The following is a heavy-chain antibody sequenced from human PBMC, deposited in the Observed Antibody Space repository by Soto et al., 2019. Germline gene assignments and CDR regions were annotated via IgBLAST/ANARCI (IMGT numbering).Heavy chain of an antibody. Sequence: EVQLVESGGGLVQPGGSLRLSCAASGFTFKTYWMTWVRQAPGKGLERVANIKQDGSEKYYVDFVRGRFTISRDNAKNSLYLQMDSLRVEDTAVYYCARVANLYFDLWGRGTLVTVSS. CDR3: ARVANLYFDL. CDR2: IKQDGSEK. J-gene: IGHJ2*01. V-gene: IGHV3-7*01. CDR1: GFTFKTYW.